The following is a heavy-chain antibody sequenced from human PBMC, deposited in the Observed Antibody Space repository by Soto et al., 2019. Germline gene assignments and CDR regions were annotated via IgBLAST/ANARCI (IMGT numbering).Heavy chain of an antibody. Sequence: SVKVSCKASGGTFSSYAISWVRQAPGQGLEWMGGIIPIFGTANYAQKFQGRVTITADESTSTAYMELSSLRSEDTAVYYCARVDMVYAPSVYFDYWGQGTLVTVSS. J-gene: IGHJ4*02. CDR1: GGTFSSYA. D-gene: IGHD2-8*01. CDR2: IIPIFGTA. V-gene: IGHV1-69*13. CDR3: ARVDMVYAPSVYFDY.